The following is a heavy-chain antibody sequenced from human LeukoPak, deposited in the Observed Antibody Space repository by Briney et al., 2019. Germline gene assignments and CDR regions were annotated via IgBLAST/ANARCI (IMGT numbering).Heavy chain of an antibody. Sequence: SETLSLTCTVSGGSISSYYWSWIRQPPGKGLVWIGYIYSSGSTNYNPSLESRVTISVDTSKNQFSLKLSSVTAADTAVYYCAREANYYGSGSALDYWGQGTLVTVFS. CDR2: IYSSGST. CDR3: AREANYYGSGSALDY. CDR1: GGSISSYY. V-gene: IGHV4-59*01. J-gene: IGHJ4*02. D-gene: IGHD3-10*01.